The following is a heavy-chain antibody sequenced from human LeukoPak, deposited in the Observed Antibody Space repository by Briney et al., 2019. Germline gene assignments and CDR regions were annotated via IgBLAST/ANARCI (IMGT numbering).Heavy chain of an antibody. Sequence: SETLSLTCTVSGGSISSGSYYWSWIRQPAGKGLEWIGRIHNSGSTNYNPSLKSRVTISVDTSKNQFSLKLSSVTAADTAVYYCARGLPNSSSFYYWGQGTLVTVSS. J-gene: IGHJ4*02. CDR3: ARGLPNSSSFYY. CDR2: IHNSGST. V-gene: IGHV4-61*10. D-gene: IGHD6-13*01. CDR1: GGSISSGSYY.